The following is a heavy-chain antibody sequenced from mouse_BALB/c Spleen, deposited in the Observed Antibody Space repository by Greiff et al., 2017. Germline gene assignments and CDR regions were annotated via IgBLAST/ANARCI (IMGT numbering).Heavy chain of an antibody. CDR3: TVRRALDY. CDR2: IYPGSGST. D-gene: IGHD3-1*01. Sequence: LQEPGSELVRPGASVKLSCKASGYTFTSYWMHWVKQRPGQGLEWIGNIYPGSGSTNYDEKFKSKATLTVDTSSSTAYMQLSSLTSEDSAVYYCTVRRALDYWGQGTTLKVSS. CDR1: GYTFTSYW. J-gene: IGHJ2*01. V-gene: IGHV1S22*01.